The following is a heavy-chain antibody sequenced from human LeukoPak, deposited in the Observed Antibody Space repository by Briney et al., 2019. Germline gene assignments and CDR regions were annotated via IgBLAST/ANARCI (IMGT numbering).Heavy chain of an antibody. J-gene: IGHJ4*02. CDR1: RFTFNDYY. D-gene: IGHD6-19*01. Sequence: GGSLRLSCAASRFTFNDYYMSWIRQAPGRGLEWISYISSSGSTIYYADSVKGRFTISRDNAQNSLYLQMNSLRAEDTAVYYCARVGGYSSGWEPDYWGQGTLVTVSS. V-gene: IGHV3-11*01. CDR2: ISSSGSTI. CDR3: ARVGGYSSGWEPDY.